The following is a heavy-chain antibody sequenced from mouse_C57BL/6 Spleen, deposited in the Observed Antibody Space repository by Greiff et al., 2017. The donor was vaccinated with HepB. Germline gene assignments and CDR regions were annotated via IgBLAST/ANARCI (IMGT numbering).Heavy chain of an antibody. CDR3: ARGENYYYGSSYQGYFDY. CDR1: GYTFTSYW. CDR2: IDPSDSET. J-gene: IGHJ2*01. D-gene: IGHD1-1*01. V-gene: IGHV1-52*01. Sequence: QVQLKQPGAELVRPGSSVKLSCKASGYTFTSYWMHWVKQRPIQGLEWIGNIDPSDSETHYNQKFKDKATLTVDKSSSTAYMQLSSLTSEDSAVYYCARGENYYYGSSYQGYFDYWGQGTTLTVSS.